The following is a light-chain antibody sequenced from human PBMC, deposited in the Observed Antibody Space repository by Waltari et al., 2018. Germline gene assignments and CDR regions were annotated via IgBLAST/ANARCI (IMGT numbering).Light chain of an antibody. CDR2: DAS. J-gene: IGKJ3*01. Sequence: DIQMTQSPCSLSASVGDRVTITCQASQDISKYLNWYQQKPGKAPKLLIYDASNLETGVPSTFSGSGSGTDFTFTISSLQTEDIATYYCQQYDDLPFTFGPGTKVDIK. V-gene: IGKV1-33*01. CDR3: QQYDDLPFT. CDR1: QDISKY.